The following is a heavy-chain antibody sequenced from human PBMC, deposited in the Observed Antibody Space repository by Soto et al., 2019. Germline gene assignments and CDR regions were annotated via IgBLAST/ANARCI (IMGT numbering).Heavy chain of an antibody. D-gene: IGHD1-1*01. CDR3: ARPFPDNTYYYYGMDV. Sequence: PGVPLRLSCAASGFTFSSYAMSWVRQAPGKGLEWVSTISRSGDTTYYADSVKGRFTVSRDNSKNALYLQPNSLRAEDTAVYYCARPFPDNTYYYYGMDVWGQGTTVTVSS. J-gene: IGHJ6*02. CDR1: GFTFSSYA. V-gene: IGHV3-23*01. CDR2: ISRSGDTT.